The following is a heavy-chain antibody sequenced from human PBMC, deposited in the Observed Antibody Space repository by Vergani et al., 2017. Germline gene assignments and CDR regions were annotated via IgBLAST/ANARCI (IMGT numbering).Heavy chain of an antibody. Sequence: VQLVESGGGLVKPGTSLRLSCVTSGFDFSDYYMGWIRQAPGKGPEWIAYISHRGTTISYAESVKGRFTISRDNSKKLLYLQMNSLRADDTAIYFCAGDYGSSGFQYWGQGTRVTVSS. V-gene: IGHV3-11*04. J-gene: IGHJ1*01. CDR2: ISHRGTTI. CDR1: GFDFSDYY. D-gene: IGHD3-22*01. CDR3: AGDYGSSGFQY.